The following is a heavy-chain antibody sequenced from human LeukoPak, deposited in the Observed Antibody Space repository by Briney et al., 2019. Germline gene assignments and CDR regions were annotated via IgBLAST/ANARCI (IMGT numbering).Heavy chain of an antibody. J-gene: IGHJ4*02. Sequence: ASVKVSCKASGYTFTGYYMHWVRQAPGQGLEWMGWINPNSGDTNYVQKFQGRVTVTRDTSISTAYMELSRLRSDDTAVYYCARVGPFYTGSYLGYWGQGTLVTVSS. D-gene: IGHD1-26*01. V-gene: IGHV1-2*02. CDR1: GYTFTGYY. CDR3: ARVGPFYTGSYLGY. CDR2: INPNSGDT.